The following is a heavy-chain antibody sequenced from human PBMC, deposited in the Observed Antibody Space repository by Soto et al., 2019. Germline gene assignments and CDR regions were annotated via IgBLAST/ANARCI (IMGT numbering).Heavy chain of an antibody. J-gene: IGHJ4*02. CDR2: IYASGT. CDR3: ARERGDDSGGYYFDS. Sequence: PSETLSLTCTVSGASISSYYWSWIRQPAGKGLEWIGRIYASGTNYNPSLKSRVIMSVDTSKNQFSLNLNSVTAADTAVYYCARERGDDSGGYYFDSWGQGTLVTVSS. V-gene: IGHV4-4*07. CDR1: GASISSYY. D-gene: IGHD3-22*01.